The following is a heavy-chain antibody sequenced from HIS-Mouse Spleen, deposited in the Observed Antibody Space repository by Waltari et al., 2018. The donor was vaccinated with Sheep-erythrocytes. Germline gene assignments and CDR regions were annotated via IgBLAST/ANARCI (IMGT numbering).Heavy chain of an antibody. CDR1: GFTFSSYS. CDR3: ARVAAVTTYYFDY. D-gene: IGHD4-17*01. J-gene: IGHJ4*02. Sequence: EVQLVESGGGLVKPGGSLRLSCAASGFTFSSYSMNWVRQAPGKGRRWVSSISSRSSYIYYADSVKGRFTISRDNAKNSLYLQMNSLRAEDTAVYYCARVAAVTTYYFDYWGQGTLVTVSS. CDR2: ISSRSSYI. V-gene: IGHV3-21*01.